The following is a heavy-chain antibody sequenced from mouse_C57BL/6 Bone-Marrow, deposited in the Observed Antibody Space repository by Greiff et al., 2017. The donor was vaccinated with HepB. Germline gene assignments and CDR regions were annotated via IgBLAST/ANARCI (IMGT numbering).Heavy chain of an antibody. J-gene: IGHJ4*01. D-gene: IGHD2-1*01. Sequence: VQLKESGGGLVKPGGSLKLSCAASGFTFSDYGMHWVRQAPEKGLEWVAYISSGSSTIYYADTVKGRFTISRDNAKNTLFLQMTSLRSEDTAMYYCARPEGNYDYYAMDYWGQGTSVTVSS. V-gene: IGHV5-17*01. CDR1: GFTFSDYG. CDR3: ARPEGNYDYYAMDY. CDR2: ISSGSSTI.